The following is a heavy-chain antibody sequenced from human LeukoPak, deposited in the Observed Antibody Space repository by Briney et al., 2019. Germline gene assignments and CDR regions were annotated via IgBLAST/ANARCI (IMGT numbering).Heavy chain of an antibody. J-gene: IGHJ3*02. CDR3: ARDDYVWGRGRAFDI. CDR2: ITGSGDAT. V-gene: IGHV3-23*01. Sequence: GGSLRLSCAASGFTFSGYAMAWVRQTPGKGLEWVSAITGSGDATYYTDSVKGRFTISRDNSKNTLYLQMNSLRAEDTAVYYCARDDYVWGRGRAFDIWGQGTMVTVSS. CDR1: GFTFSGYA. D-gene: IGHD3-16*01.